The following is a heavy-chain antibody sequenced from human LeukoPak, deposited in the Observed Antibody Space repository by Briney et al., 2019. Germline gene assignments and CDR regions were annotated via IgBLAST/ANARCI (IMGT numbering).Heavy chain of an antibody. CDR3: VKGGTYSSTYFDH. CDR1: GFTFSSYA. J-gene: IGHJ4*02. CDR2: VSSNGGST. Sequence: QSGGSLRLSCSASGFTFSSYAMHWVRQAPGKGLEYVSSVSSNGGSTYYAGSVKGRFISSRDNSKNTLYLEMSSLRVEDTAVYHCVKGGTYSSTYFDHWGQGSLVTVSS. V-gene: IGHV3-64D*09. D-gene: IGHD1-26*01.